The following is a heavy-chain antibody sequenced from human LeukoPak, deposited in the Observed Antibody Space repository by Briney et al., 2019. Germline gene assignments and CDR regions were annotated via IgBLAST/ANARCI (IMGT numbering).Heavy chain of an antibody. Sequence: PSETLSLTCTVSGGSISSGGYYWSWIRQHPGKGLEWIGYIYYSGSTYYNPSLKSRVTISVDTSKNQFSLKLNSVTAADTAVYYCARRRKSGSGAAFDIWGQGTMVTVSS. V-gene: IGHV4-31*03. CDR3: ARRRKSGSGAAFDI. J-gene: IGHJ3*02. CDR2: IYYSGST. CDR1: GGSISSGGYY. D-gene: IGHD6-19*01.